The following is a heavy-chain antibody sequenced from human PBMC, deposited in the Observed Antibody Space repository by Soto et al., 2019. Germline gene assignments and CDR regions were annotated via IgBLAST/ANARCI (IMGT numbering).Heavy chain of an antibody. J-gene: IGHJ4*02. CDR3: ARSIDSSGYYFSTC. D-gene: IGHD3-22*01. Sequence: QVQLQESGPGLVKPSETLSLTCTVSGGFISSYYWSWIRQSPGKGLEWIGYTHHTGSTNYNPSLKSRVTMSLDTSRNQFSLKLYSVTAADTAMYYCARSIDSSGYYFSTCWGQGTLVTVSS. CDR1: GGFISSYY. V-gene: IGHV4-59*01. CDR2: THHTGST.